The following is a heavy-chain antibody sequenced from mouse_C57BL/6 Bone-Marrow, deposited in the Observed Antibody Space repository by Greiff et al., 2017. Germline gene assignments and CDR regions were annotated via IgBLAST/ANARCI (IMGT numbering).Heavy chain of an antibody. Sequence: QVQLQQSGAELARPGASVKLSCKASGYTFTSYGISWVKQRTGQGLEWIGEIYPRSGNTYYNEKFKGKATLTADKSSSTAYMELRSLTSEDSAVYFWANQGYYYGPSMDYWGQGTSVTVSP. D-gene: IGHD1-1*01. CDR3: ANQGYYYGPSMDY. CDR1: GYTFTSYG. V-gene: IGHV1-81*01. CDR2: IYPRSGNT. J-gene: IGHJ4*01.